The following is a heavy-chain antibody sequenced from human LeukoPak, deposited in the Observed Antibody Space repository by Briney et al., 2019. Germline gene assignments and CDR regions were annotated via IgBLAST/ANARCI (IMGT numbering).Heavy chain of an antibody. CDR1: GFAFSTYG. V-gene: IGHV3-21*05. CDR2: ISSSSNYK. Sequence: GGSLRLSCVASGFAFSTYGMNWVRQAPGKGLEWISYISSSSNYKHYADSVKGRVTISRDNAKSSLYLQMDSLRAEDTAVYYCATLNYYASGSYYNDYWGQGSLVTVSS. CDR3: ATLNYYASGSYYNDY. J-gene: IGHJ4*02. D-gene: IGHD3-10*01.